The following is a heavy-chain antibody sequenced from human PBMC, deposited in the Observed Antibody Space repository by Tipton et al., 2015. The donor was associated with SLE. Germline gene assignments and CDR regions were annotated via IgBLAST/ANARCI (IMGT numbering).Heavy chain of an antibody. CDR1: GASISSHY. Sequence: TLSLTCTVSGASISSHYWNWIRQPPGKGLEWIGYIHYSRDINYNPSLKSRVAISADTSKRQFSLKLSSVTAADTAVYYCATRGSSSWYFFDYWGQGTLVTVSS. V-gene: IGHV4-59*11. CDR2: IHYSRDI. CDR3: ATRGSSSWYFFDY. D-gene: IGHD6-13*01. J-gene: IGHJ4*02.